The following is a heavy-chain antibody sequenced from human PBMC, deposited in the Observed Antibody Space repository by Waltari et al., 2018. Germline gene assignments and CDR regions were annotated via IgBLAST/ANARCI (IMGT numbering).Heavy chain of an antibody. CDR2: ISYDGSNK. CDR1: GFTFSTYA. D-gene: IGHD2-21*02. J-gene: IGHJ3*02. V-gene: IGHV3-30*01. Sequence: QVQLVESGGGVVQPGRSLRLSCAASGFTFSTYAIHWVRQAPGKGLEWVAVISYDGSNKYYADSVKCRFTISRVNSKNSLYLQMNSLRAEDTAVYYCARGSYCGGDCYPGMVESDDAFDIWGQGTMVTVSS. CDR3: ARGSYCGGDCYPGMVESDDAFDI.